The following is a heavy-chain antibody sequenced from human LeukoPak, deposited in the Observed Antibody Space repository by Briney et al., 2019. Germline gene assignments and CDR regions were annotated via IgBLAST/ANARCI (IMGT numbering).Heavy chain of an antibody. V-gene: IGHV3-53*01. CDR3: ARGVGQDAFDI. J-gene: IGHJ3*02. CDR2: IYSGGNT. Sequence: GGSLRLSCAASGFTIRSNYMSWVRQAPGKGLEWVSVIYSGGNTYYADSVKGRFTFSKDNSKNTLYLQMTSLRVEDTAVYYCARGVGQDAFDIWGQGTMVTVSS. D-gene: IGHD1-26*01. CDR1: GFTIRSNY.